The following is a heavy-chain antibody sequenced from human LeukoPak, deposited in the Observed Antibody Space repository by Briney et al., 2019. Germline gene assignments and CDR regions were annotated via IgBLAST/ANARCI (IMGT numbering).Heavy chain of an antibody. J-gene: IGHJ5*02. Sequence: TGESLKISCKGSGYSFTSYWIGWVRQAPGQGLEWMGRIIPILGIANYAQKFQGRVTITADKSTSTAYMELSSLRSEDTAVYYCARERTAYYYDSSGHNWFDPWGQGTLVTVSS. V-gene: IGHV1-69*04. CDR1: GYSFTSYW. D-gene: IGHD3-22*01. CDR3: ARERTAYYYDSSGHNWFDP. CDR2: IIPILGIA.